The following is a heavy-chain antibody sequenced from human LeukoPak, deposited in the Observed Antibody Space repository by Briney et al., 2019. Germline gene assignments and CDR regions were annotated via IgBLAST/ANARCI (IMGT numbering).Heavy chain of an antibody. CDR1: RGTFSNYA. Sequence: ASVKVSCKASRGTFSNYAIHWLRQAPGQGLEWMGWISAQNGNTNYVQQFLGRVTMTRDTSASTAYMELRSLKSDDTAVYYCARESNGGYGFDYWGQGTLVTVAS. CDR3: ARESNGGYGFDY. V-gene: IGHV1-18*01. CDR2: ISAQNGNT. D-gene: IGHD5-12*01. J-gene: IGHJ4*02.